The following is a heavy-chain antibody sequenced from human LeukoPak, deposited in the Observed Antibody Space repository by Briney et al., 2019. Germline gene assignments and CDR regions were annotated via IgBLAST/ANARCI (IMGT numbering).Heavy chain of an antibody. CDR2: FDPEDGET. V-gene: IGHV1-24*01. CDR3: ATHDYSNGDYYYYYGMGV. J-gene: IGHJ6*02. CDR1: GYTLTELS. D-gene: IGHD4-11*01. Sequence: ASVKVSCKVSGYTLTELSMHWVRQAPGKGLEWMGGFDPEDGETIYAQKFQGRVTMTEDTSTDTAYMELSSLRSEDTAVYYCATHDYSNGDYYYYYGMGVWGQGTTVTVSS.